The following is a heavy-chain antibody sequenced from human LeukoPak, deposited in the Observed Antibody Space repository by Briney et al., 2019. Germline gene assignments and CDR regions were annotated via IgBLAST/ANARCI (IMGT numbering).Heavy chain of an antibody. V-gene: IGHV4-39*07. Sequence: SETLSLTCTVSGGSISSYYWGWIRQPPGKGLEWIGSIYYSGSTYYNPSLKSRVTISVDTSKNQFSLKLSSVTAADTAVYYCARDNRLDYYGSGSYLQFDYWGQGTLVTVSS. CDR3: ARDNRLDYYGSGSYLQFDY. CDR2: IYYSGST. J-gene: IGHJ4*02. CDR1: GGSISSYY. D-gene: IGHD3-10*01.